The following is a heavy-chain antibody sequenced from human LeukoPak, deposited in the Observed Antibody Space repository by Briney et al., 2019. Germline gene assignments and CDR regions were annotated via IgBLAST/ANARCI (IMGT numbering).Heavy chain of an antibody. J-gene: IGHJ4*02. CDR2: TKSTTDGGAI. CDR3: APGTLGTTTHFDH. D-gene: IGHD1-14*01. Sequence: PGGSLRLSCVATGFTFTKAWMSWVRQAPGKGLEWVGRTKSTTDGGAIDYAAPVNGRITISKDESNNMLYLQMNRLKTEDTGMYYCAPGTLGTTTHFDHWGQGTLVSVSS. CDR1: GFTFTKAW. V-gene: IGHV3-15*01.